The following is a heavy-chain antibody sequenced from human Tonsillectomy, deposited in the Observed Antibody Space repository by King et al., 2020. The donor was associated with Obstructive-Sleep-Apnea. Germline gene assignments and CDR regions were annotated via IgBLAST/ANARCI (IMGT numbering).Heavy chain of an antibody. V-gene: IGHV2-5*02. Sequence: ITLKESGPTLVKPTQTLTLTCTFSGFSLSTSGVGVGWIRQPPGKALEWLALIYWDDDKRFSPSLRSRLTITKDTSKNQVVLTMTNMDPVDTATYYCAHRLSAVANSDFWGQGTLVHVSP. D-gene: IGHD6-19*01. J-gene: IGHJ4*02. CDR3: AHRLSAVANSDF. CDR1: GFSLSTSGVG. CDR2: IYWDDDK.